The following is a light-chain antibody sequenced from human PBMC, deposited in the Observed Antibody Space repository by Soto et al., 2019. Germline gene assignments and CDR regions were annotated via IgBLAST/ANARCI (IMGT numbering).Light chain of an antibody. J-gene: IGKJ3*01. CDR1: HDVRTW. V-gene: IGKV1-12*01. Sequence: IQMTQSPSSVSASIGETVTLTCRASHDVRTWLAWYQQIPGRAPKLLIHAASKLQSGVPSRFIGSGSRTDFTLTISNLQPDDLGTYYCLQVNDMPLTFGPGTRVDLK. CDR2: AAS. CDR3: LQVNDMPLT.